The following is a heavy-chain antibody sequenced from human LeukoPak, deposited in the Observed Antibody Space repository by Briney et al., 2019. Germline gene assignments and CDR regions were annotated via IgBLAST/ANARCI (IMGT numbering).Heavy chain of an antibody. D-gene: IGHD3-10*01. CDR1: GGSISSSSYY. J-gene: IGHJ5*02. CDR3: ARDLSYYYGSGSYSYFDP. V-gene: IGHV4-61*02. CDR2: IYTSGST. Sequence: SETLSLTCTVSGGSISSSSYYWSWIRQPAGKGLEWIGRIYTSGSTNYNPSLKSRVTMSVDTSKNQFSLKLSSVTAADTAVYYCARDLSYYYGSGSYSYFDPWGQGTLVTVSS.